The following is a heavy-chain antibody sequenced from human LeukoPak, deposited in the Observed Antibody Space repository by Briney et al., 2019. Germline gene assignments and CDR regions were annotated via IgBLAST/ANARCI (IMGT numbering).Heavy chain of an antibody. J-gene: IGHJ1*01. V-gene: IGHV3-15*01. D-gene: IGHD3-3*01. CDR2: IKKKTDRRTT. CDR3: ATDGGQLPYFTY. CDR1: GFTFPNAW. Sequence: GGSLRLSCAASGFTFPNAWIYWVRQAPGKGLEWVGRIKKKTDRRTTDYAAPVEGRFTISRDDSRNTVYLQMDSLKTEDTAVYYCATDGGQLPYFTYWGQGTLVTVSS.